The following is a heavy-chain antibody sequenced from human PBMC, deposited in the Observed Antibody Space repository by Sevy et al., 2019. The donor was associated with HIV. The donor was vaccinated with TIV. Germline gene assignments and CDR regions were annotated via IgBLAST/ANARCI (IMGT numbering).Heavy chain of an antibody. V-gene: IGHV5-10-1*01. CDR2: IDPSDSYT. D-gene: IGHD6-19*01. CDR3: ARLSSGSNCYYYYMDV. Sequence: GESLKISCKGSGYSFTSYWISWVRQMPGKGLEWMGRIDPSDSYTNYSPSFQGHVTISADKSISTAYLQWSSLKASDTAMYYCARLSSGSNCYYYYMDVWGKGTTVTVSS. J-gene: IGHJ6*03. CDR1: GYSFTSYW.